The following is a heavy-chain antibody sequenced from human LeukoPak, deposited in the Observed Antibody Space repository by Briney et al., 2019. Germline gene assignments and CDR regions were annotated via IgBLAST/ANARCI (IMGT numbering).Heavy chain of an antibody. D-gene: IGHD4-17*01. V-gene: IGHV4-59*01. CDR2: IYYSGST. Sequence: MPSETLSLTCTVSGGSISSYYWSWIRQPPGKGLEWIGYIYYSGSTNYNPSLKSRVTISVDTSKNQFSLKLSSVTAADTAVYYCARERGTVTTSAFDPWGQGTLVTVSS. CDR1: GGSISSYY. J-gene: IGHJ5*02. CDR3: ARERGTVTTSAFDP.